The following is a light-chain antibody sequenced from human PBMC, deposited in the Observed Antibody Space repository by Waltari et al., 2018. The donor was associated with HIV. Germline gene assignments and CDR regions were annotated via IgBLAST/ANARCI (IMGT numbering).Light chain of an antibody. Sequence: EIMMTQSPATLYVSPGERVTLSCRPSQSVNNNLAWYQQKPGQAPRLLIYDAASRATGIQARFSGSGSGTEFTLTISSLQSEDFAVYFCQQYSNWLLTFGPGTKVDI. V-gene: IGKV3-15*01. J-gene: IGKJ3*01. CDR3: QQYSNWLLT. CDR1: QSVNNN. CDR2: DAA.